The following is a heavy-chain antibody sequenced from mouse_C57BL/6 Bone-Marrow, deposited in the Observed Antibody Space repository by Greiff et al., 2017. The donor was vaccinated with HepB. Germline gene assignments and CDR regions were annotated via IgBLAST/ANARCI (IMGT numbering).Heavy chain of an antibody. J-gene: IGHJ2*01. CDR3: ARDRDDGYPDY. CDR2: IYYSGTI. V-gene: IGHV3-5*01. D-gene: IGHD2-3*01. CDR1: GISITTGNYG. Sequence: EVKLMESGPGLVKPSQTVFLTCTVTGISITTGNYGWSWIRQFPGNKLEWIGYIYYSGTITYNPSLTSRTTITRDTPKNQFFLEMNSLTAEDTATYYCARDRDDGYPDYWGQGTTLTVSS.